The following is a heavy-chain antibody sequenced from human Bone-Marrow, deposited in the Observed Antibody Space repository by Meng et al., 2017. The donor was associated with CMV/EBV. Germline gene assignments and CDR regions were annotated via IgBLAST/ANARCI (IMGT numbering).Heavy chain of an antibody. CDR3: AREGGNVVVPAAIPWWFDP. V-gene: IGHV1-69*10. J-gene: IGHJ5*02. Sequence: SVKVSCKASGGTFSSYAISWVRQAPGQGLEWMGGIIPILGIANYAQKFQGRVTITADKSTSTAYMELSSLRSEDTAVYYCAREGGNVVVPAAIPWWFDPWGQGTLVTVSS. CDR1: GGTFSSYA. CDR2: IIPILGIA. D-gene: IGHD2-2*01.